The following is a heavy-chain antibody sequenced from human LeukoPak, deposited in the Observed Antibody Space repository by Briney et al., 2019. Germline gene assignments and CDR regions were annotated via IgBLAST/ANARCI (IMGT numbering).Heavy chain of an antibody. CDR2: IKQDGSEK. CDR3: ARIPYYGDYDLD. Sequence: PGGSLRLSCAASGFTSSNYWMSWVRQAPGKGLEGVANIKQDGSEKYYVDSVKGRFTISRDNAKNSLYLQMNSLSAEDTAVYYCARIPYYGDYDLDWGQGTLVTVSS. V-gene: IGHV3-7*01. J-gene: IGHJ4*02. D-gene: IGHD4-17*01. CDR1: GFTSSNYW.